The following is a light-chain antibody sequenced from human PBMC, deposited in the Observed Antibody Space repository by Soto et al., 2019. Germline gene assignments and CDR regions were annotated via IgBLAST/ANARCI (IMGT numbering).Light chain of an antibody. V-gene: IGKV3-15*01. CDR2: GAS. CDR1: QSVSSN. J-gene: IGKJ2*01. Sequence: EIVMTQSPATLSVSPGERATLSCRASQSVSSNLAWYQQKPGKAPRLPIYGASTRATGIPARFSGSGSGTEFTLTISSLQSEDFAVYYCQQYNNWPPYTFGQGTKLEIK. CDR3: QQYNNWPPYT.